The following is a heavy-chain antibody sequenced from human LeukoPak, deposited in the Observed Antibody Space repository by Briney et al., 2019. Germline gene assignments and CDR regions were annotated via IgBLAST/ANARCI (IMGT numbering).Heavy chain of an antibody. CDR3: ARQRGPGCNWFDH. CDR2: ISGSGDGT. V-gene: IGHV3-64*02. J-gene: IGHJ5*02. Sequence: GGSLRLSCAASVFTFSDYSMHCVPEAPGRGLEYGSYISGSGDGTDYADSVKGRFTISRDNSKSTLYLQMESLRAEDMAVYYCARQRGPGCNWFDHWGQGTLVTVSS. CDR1: VFTFSDYS.